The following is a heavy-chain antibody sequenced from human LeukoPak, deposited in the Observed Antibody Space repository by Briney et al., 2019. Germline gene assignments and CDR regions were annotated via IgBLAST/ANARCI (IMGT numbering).Heavy chain of an antibody. V-gene: IGHV4-38-2*02. J-gene: IGHJ5*02. CDR2: IYHSGST. D-gene: IGHD3-22*01. Sequence: SETLSLTCTVSGYSISSGYYWGWIRQPPGKGLEWIGSIYHSGSTYYNPSPKSRVTISVDTSKNQFSLKLSSVTAADTAVYYCARVLPTYYYDSSGYYRWFDPWGQGTLVTVSS. CDR3: ARVLPTYYYDSSGYYRWFDP. CDR1: GYSISSGYY.